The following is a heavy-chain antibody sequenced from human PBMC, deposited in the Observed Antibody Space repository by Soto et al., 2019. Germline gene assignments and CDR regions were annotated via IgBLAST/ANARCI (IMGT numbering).Heavy chain of an antibody. CDR2: IYHSGST. Sequence: SETLSLTCAVSGGSISSGGYSWSWIRQPPGKGLEWIGYIYHSGSTYYNPSLKSRVTMSVDRSKNQFSLKLSSVTAADTAVYYCASSLSIAAAGILPFDYWGQGTLVTVSS. CDR3: ASSLSIAAAGILPFDY. V-gene: IGHV4-30-2*01. D-gene: IGHD6-13*01. CDR1: GGSISSGGYS. J-gene: IGHJ4*02.